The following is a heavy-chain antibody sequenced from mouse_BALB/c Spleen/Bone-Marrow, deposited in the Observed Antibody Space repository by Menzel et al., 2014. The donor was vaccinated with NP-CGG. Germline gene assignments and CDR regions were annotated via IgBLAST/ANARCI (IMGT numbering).Heavy chain of an antibody. D-gene: IGHD2-10*02. CDR1: GYTFTVYN. CDR3: TRREYGNYGYAMDY. Sequence: VQLQQSGPELVKPGASVKISCKASGYTFTVYNMHWVKQSHGKSLEWIGYIYPYNGGTGYNQKFKSKATLAVDNSSSTAYMGLRSLTSEDSAVYYCTRREYGNYGYAMDYWGQGTSVTVSS. CDR2: IYPYNGGT. V-gene: IGHV1S29*02. J-gene: IGHJ4*01.